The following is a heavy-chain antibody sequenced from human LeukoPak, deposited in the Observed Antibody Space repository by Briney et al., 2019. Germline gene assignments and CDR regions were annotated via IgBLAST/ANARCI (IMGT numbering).Heavy chain of an antibody. D-gene: IGHD2-2*01. CDR2: INPNSGGT. CDR3: ARHSRYCSSTSCYFLYYYYGMDV. CDR1: GYTFTGYY. Sequence: ASVKVSCKASGYTFTGYYMHWVRQAPGQGLEWMGWINPNSGGTNYAQKFQGRVTMTRDTSISTAYMELSRLRSDDTAVYYCARHSRYCSSTSCYFLYYYYGMDVWGKGTTVTVSS. J-gene: IGHJ6*04. V-gene: IGHV1-2*02.